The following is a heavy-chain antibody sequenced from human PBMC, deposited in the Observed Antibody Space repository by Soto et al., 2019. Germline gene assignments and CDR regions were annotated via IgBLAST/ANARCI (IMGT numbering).Heavy chain of an antibody. D-gene: IGHD2-15*01. CDR3: MVDATRGILDS. V-gene: IGHV1-8*01. CDR2: MNPNSGDT. J-gene: IGHJ4*02. Sequence: QVQLEQSGAEVKKPGASVKVSCKASGYTFTSYDINWIRQATGQVLEWMGWMNPNSGDTGYAQKFQGRVTKTRNTVKRTAYMELTSLRSEDTALYFCMVDATRGILDSWCQGTLVTVSS. CDR1: GYTFTSYD.